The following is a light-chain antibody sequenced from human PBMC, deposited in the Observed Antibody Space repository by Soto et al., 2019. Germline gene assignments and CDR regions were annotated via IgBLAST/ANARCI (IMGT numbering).Light chain of an antibody. J-gene: IGKJ2*01. CDR2: GAS. V-gene: IGKV3-20*01. CDR3: HHYGYGADT. Sequence: LILTQSPGTLSLSPGERATLSCRASESVRNNSLAWYQQHPGQAPRLLIFGASSRATGIPDRFTGTGSGADFSVTISRLEPDDSAVYFCHHYGYGADTFGKGTKLEIK. CDR1: ESVRNNS.